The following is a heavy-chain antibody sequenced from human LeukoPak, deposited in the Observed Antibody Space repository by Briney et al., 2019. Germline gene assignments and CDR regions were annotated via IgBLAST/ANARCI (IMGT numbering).Heavy chain of an antibody. Sequence: GGSLRLSCAASGLTFNDYYMTWIRQAPGKGLQWLAYISTSGSSTYYADSVKGRFTISRDNAKNSLYLQMNSLRPEDTAVYYCAACDSGMVPFDNWGQGTLVTVSS. J-gene: IGHJ4*02. D-gene: IGHD3-10*01. V-gene: IGHV3-11*01. CDR2: ISTSGSST. CDR1: GLTFNDYY. CDR3: AACDSGMVPFDN.